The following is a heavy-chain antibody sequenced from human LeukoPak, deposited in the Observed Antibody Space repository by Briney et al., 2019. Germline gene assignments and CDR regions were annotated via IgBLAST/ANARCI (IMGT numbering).Heavy chain of an antibody. Sequence: SVKVSCKASGFTFTSSAMQWVRQARGQRLEWIGWIVVGSGNTNYAQKFQERVTITRDMSTSTAYMELSSLRSEDTAVYYCAANPYYYDSSGYHYPYYFDYWGQGTLVTVSS. CDR1: GFTFTSSA. J-gene: IGHJ4*02. D-gene: IGHD3-22*01. CDR2: IVVGSGNT. CDR3: AANPYYYDSSGYHYPYYFDY. V-gene: IGHV1-58*02.